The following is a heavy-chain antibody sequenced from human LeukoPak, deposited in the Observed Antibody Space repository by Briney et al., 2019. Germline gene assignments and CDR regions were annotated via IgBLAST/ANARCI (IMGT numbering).Heavy chain of an antibody. D-gene: IGHD3-22*01. Sequence: PSETLSLTCTVSGGSISSSSYYWGWIRQPPGKGLEWIGSIYYSGSTYDNPSLKSRVTISVDTSKNQFSLKLSSVTAADTAVYYCARADSSGYYYGYWGQGTLVTVSS. J-gene: IGHJ4*02. V-gene: IGHV4-39*07. CDR1: GGSISSSSYY. CDR2: IYYSGST. CDR3: ARADSSGYYYGY.